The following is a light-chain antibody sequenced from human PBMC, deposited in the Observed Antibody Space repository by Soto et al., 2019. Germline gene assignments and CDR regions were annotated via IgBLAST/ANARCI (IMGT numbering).Light chain of an antibody. Sequence: QSALTQPASVSGSPGQSVTISCTGTSSNVGGYNYVSWYQQHPGKAPKLMIYDVSNRPSGVSNRFSGSKSGTTASLTTSGLQAEDEADYYYSSYTSSSTRVFGGGTKLTVL. J-gene: IGLJ2*01. CDR2: DVS. CDR1: SSNVGGYNY. V-gene: IGLV2-14*01. CDR3: SSYTSSSTRV.